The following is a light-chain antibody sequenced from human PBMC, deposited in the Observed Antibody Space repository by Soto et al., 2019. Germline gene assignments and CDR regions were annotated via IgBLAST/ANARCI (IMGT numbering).Light chain of an antibody. J-gene: IGKJ2*01. CDR1: QSISTN. CDR2: GAS. Sequence: EIVMTQSPATLSVSPGERATLSCRASQSISTNLAWYQQRPGQAPRLLIYGASPRATYVPPRFSGSGCGTEYALIISSLQPDDFAGHYCQLHSNWPPYTVGQGTNLEIK. CDR3: QLHSNWPPYT. V-gene: IGKV3-15*01.